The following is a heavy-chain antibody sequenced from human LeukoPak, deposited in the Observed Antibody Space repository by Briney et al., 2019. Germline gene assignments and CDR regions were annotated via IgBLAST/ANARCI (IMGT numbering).Heavy chain of an antibody. D-gene: IGHD6-19*01. CDR2: IKSKTEGGAT. CDR3: TIRIRGGWYGPFDY. CDR1: GFTFSNAW. V-gene: IGHV3-15*01. Sequence: PGGSLRLSCAASGFTFSNAWMSWVRQAPGKGLEWVGRIKSKTEGGATDYAAPVKGRFTISRDDPKNTLYLQMNRLETEDTAVYYCTIRIRGGWYGPFDYWGQGILVTVSS. J-gene: IGHJ4*02.